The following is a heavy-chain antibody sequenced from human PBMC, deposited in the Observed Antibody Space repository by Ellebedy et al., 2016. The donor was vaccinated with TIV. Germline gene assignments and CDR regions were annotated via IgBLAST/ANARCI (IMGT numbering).Heavy chain of an antibody. CDR2: VNGDESTT. Sequence: GESLKISCAASGYTFSDYWMIWVRQAPGKGLAWVSHVNGDESTTVYADSVKGRFTISKDIAKSTLFLQMNSLRAEDTAVYYCVRDRGRPDSFDLWGRGTMVIVSS. CDR1: GYTFSDYW. V-gene: IGHV3-74*01. J-gene: IGHJ3*01. CDR3: VRDRGRPDSFDL.